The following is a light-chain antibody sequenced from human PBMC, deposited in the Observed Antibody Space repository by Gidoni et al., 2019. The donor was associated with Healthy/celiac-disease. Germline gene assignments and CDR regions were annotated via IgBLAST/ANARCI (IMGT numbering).Light chain of an antibody. Sequence: DIQMTQSTSSLSASVGDRVTITRQASQDISNYLNWSQQKPGRAPKLLIYDASNLETGVPSRCSGSGSGTEYTFTISSLQPEDIATYYCQQYDDLPPLTFGGXTKVEIK. CDR2: DAS. J-gene: IGKJ4*02. CDR3: QQYDDLPPLT. CDR1: QDISNY. V-gene: IGKV1-33*01.